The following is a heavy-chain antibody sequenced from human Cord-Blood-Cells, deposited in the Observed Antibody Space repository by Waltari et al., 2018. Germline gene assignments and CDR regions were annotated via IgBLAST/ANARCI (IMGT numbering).Heavy chain of an antibody. CDR1: GLTFDDYA. V-gene: IGHV3-9*01. D-gene: IGHD6-13*01. CDR3: AKDVGSPLSSSWFTGSYYYYYGMDV. CDR2: ISWNSSSI. Sequence: EVQLVESGGGLVQRGSSLRLSCAASGLTFDDYAMHWVRQAPGEGLEWVSGISWNSSSIGYADCVKDQFSISRDNAKNSLYLQMNSLRAEDTALYYCAKDVGSPLSSSWFTGSYYYYYGMDVWGQGP. J-gene: IGHJ6*02.